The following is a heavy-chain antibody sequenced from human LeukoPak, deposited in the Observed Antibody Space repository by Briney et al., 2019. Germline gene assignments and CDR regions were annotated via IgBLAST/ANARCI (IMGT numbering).Heavy chain of an antibody. CDR3: AREGIAAGVYFQH. V-gene: IGHV3-30*02. J-gene: IGHJ1*01. CDR2: ILSDGSYE. CDR1: GFSLSRNG. D-gene: IGHD6-13*01. Sequence: PGGSLRLSCATSGFSLSRNGMHWVRQAPGQGLEWVAFILSDGSYEYYADSVKGRFTISRDTSRNTLFLQMNSLRTEDTAVYYCAREGIAAGVYFQHWGQGTLVTVSS.